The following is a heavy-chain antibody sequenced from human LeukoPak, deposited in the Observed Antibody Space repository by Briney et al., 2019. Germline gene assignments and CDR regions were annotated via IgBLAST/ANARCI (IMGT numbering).Heavy chain of an antibody. J-gene: IGHJ2*01. CDR1: AFSFNSYA. Sequence: GGSLRLSCAGSAFSFNSYAMSWVRQAPGKGLEWVSTIGGSGYSTNYADSVKGRFTISRDNSKNTLYLQMSSLRAEDTAVYYFAKAQGYFDLWGRGALVTVSS. CDR2: IGGSGYST. V-gene: IGHV3-23*01. CDR3: AKAQGYFDL.